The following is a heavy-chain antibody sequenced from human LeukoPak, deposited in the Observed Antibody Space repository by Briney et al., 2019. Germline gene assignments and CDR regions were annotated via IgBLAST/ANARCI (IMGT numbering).Heavy chain of an antibody. J-gene: IGHJ4*02. V-gene: IGHV4-34*01. CDR2: INHSGGT. D-gene: IGHD3-3*01. Sequence: KPSETLSLTCAVYGGSFSGYYWSWIRQPPGKGLEWIGEINHSGGTNYNPSLKTRVTISVDTSKNHFSLKLSSVTAADTAVYYCARDSGYDFWSGYHHFDYWGQGTLVTVSS. CDR3: ARDSGYDFWSGYHHFDY. CDR1: GGSFSGYY.